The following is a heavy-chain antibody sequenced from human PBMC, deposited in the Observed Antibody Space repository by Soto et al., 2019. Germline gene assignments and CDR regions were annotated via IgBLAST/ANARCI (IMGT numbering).Heavy chain of an antibody. J-gene: IGHJ4*02. CDR2: ISYDGNNK. CDR1: GFTFSSYG. V-gene: IGHV3-30*03. D-gene: IGHD3-10*01. CDR3: ARASGESYPGSRVFDS. Sequence: GGSLRLSCAASGFTFSSYGMHWVRQAPGKGLEWVALISYDGNNKFYADSVKGRFAISRDNSKNTLYLQMNSLRAEDTAIYYCARASGESYPGSRVFDSWGQGTRVTVSS.